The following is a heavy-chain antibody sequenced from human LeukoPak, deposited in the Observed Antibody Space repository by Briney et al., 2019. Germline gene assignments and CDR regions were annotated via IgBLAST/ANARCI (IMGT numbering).Heavy chain of an antibody. J-gene: IGHJ4*02. Sequence: PSETLSLTCTVSGGSISSYYWSWIRQLPGKGLEWIGYIYYSGSTNYNPSLKSRVTISVETSKNQFSLKLSSVTAADTAVYYCAREISSGSYMYWGQGTLVTVSS. D-gene: IGHD1-26*01. V-gene: IGHV4-59*01. CDR2: IYYSGST. CDR3: AREISSGSYMY. CDR1: GGSISSYY.